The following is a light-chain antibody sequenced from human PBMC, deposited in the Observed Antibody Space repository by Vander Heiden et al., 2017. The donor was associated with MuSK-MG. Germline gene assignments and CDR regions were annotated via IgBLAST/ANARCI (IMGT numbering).Light chain of an antibody. CDR1: ALPKQY. V-gene: IGLV3-25*03. J-gene: IGLJ3*02. CDR2: KDN. CDR3: QSSDNSGTYVV. Sequence: SYELTQPPSVSVSPGQTATITCAGDALPKQYAYWYQQKPGQAPVTIRYKDNERPSGIPERFSGSTSGGTTVTLTISGVQAEDEADYDCQSSDNSGTYVVFGGGTKLTVL.